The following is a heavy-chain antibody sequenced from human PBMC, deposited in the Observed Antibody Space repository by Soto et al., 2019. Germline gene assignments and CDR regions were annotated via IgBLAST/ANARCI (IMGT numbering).Heavy chain of an antibody. CDR3: ARGDPRYSGL. D-gene: IGHD6-19*01. CDR1: GGSFSTYY. Sequence: PSETLSLTCAVYGGSFSTYYWTWIRQPPGKGLEWIGEINPSGSTNYNPSLKSRVTISVDTSRNQFSLRLTSVTAADTAVYYCARGDPRYSGLWGQGILVTVSS. CDR2: INPSGST. J-gene: IGHJ4*02. V-gene: IGHV4-34*01.